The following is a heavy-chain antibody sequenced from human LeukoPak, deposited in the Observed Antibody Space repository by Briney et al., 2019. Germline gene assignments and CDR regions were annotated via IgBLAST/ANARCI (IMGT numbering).Heavy chain of an antibody. D-gene: IGHD3-22*01. V-gene: IGHV1-46*01. CDR1: GYTFTSYY. CDR3: ARDGAPYYYDSSGYYHLEY. Sequence: ASVKVSCTASGYTFTSYYMHWVRQAPGQGLEWMGIINHSGGSTSYPQKFHGRVTMTRDMSTSTVYMELSSLRSEDTAVYYCARDGAPYYYDSSGYYHLEYWGQGTLVTVSS. CDR2: INHSGGST. J-gene: IGHJ4*02.